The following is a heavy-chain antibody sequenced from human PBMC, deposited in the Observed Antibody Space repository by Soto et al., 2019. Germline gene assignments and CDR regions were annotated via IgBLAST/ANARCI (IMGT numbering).Heavy chain of an antibody. CDR1: GDAFTSYG. V-gene: IGHV1-18*01. Sequence: ASVKVSCKASGDAFTSYGISWVRQAPGQGLEWMGWISAYNGNTNYAQKLQGRVTMTTDTSTSTAYMELRSLRSDDTAVYYCARDIVVVPAADHYFDYWGQGTLVTVSS. CDR2: ISAYNGNT. CDR3: ARDIVVVPAADHYFDY. D-gene: IGHD2-2*01. J-gene: IGHJ4*02.